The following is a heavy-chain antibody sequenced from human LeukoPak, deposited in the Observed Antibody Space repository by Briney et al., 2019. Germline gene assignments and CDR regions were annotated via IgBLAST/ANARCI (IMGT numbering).Heavy chain of an antibody. V-gene: IGHV3-9*01. Sequence: GGSLRLSCAASGFTFDGYAMHWVRQAPGKGLEWVSGISWNSGSTSYADSVKGRFTISRDNAKNTLYLQMNSLRAEDTAVYYCARTPRLQWLSLYYFDYWGQGTLVTVSS. D-gene: IGHD6-19*01. CDR3: ARTPRLQWLSLYYFDY. J-gene: IGHJ4*02. CDR2: ISWNSGST. CDR1: GFTFDGYA.